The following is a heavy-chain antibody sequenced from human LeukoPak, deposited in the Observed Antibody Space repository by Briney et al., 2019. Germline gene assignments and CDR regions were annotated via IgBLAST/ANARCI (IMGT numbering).Heavy chain of an antibody. CDR3: SRLDTGWYFDY. CDR2: IYHSGST. Sequence: SETLSLTCVDSVYSISRGYYWGWIRPPPGKGLEWIGSIYHSGSTFYNPSLKSPVTISVDTSKNQFSLKLSSVTAAETAVYYCSRLDTGWYFDYWGQGTLVTVSS. J-gene: IGHJ4*02. CDR1: VYSISRGYY. V-gene: IGHV4-38-2*01. D-gene: IGHD6-19*01.